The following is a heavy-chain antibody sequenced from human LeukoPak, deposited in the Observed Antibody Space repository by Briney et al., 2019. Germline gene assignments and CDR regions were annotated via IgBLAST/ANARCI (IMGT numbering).Heavy chain of an antibody. D-gene: IGHD3-3*01. CDR2: IIPIFGTA. CDR1: GGTFSSYA. J-gene: IGHJ4*02. CDR3: AGPYYDFWSGHYY. V-gene: IGHV1-69*13. Sequence: ASVKVSCKASGGTFSSYAISWVRQAPGQGLEWMGGIIPIFGTANYTQKFRGRVTITADESTSTAYMELSSLRSEDTAVYYCAGPYYDFWSGHYYWGQGTLVTVSS.